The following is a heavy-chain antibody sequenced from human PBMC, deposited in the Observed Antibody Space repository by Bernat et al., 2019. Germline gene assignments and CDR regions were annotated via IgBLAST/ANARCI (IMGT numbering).Heavy chain of an antibody. CDR1: GGSISSYY. Sequence: QVQLQESGPGLVKPSETLSLTCTVSGGSISSYYWSWILQPAGKGLEWIGRIYTSGSNNYNPSLKSRVTMSVDTSKNQFSLKLSSVTAADTAVYYCARDVTWNYVSLFDYWGQGTLVTVSS. CDR2: IYTSGSN. D-gene: IGHD1-7*01. J-gene: IGHJ4*02. V-gene: IGHV4-4*07. CDR3: ARDVTWNYVSLFDY.